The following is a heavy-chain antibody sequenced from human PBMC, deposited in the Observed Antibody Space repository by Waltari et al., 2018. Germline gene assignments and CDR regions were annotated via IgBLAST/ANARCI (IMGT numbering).Heavy chain of an antibody. CDR1: GFTFSSYA. V-gene: IGHV3-30-3*01. CDR2: ISYDGSNK. CDR3: ARAMVQGVIIIAEVGV. Sequence: QVQLVQSGGGVVQPGRSLRLSCAASGFTFSSYAMHWVRQAPGKGLEWVAVISYDGSNKYYADSVKGRFTISRDNSKNTLYLQMNSLRAEDTAVYYCARAMVQGVIIIAEVGVWGQGTTVTVSS. D-gene: IGHD3-10*01. J-gene: IGHJ6*02.